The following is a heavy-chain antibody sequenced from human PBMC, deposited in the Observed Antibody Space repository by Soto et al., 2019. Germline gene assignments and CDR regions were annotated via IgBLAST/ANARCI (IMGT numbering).Heavy chain of an antibody. CDR3: AKPTVPFGRTVVAGPFDN. D-gene: IGHD6-19*01. Sequence: QVQLVESGGGVVQPGRSLRLSCAASGFTFSSFGMHWVRQAPGKGLEWVAVILYDGSNKYYADSVKGRFTISRDNSKNTRYLQMNSLRAEDTAVFYCAKPTVPFGRTVVAGPFDNWGQGTLVTVSS. CDR2: ILYDGSNK. V-gene: IGHV3-30*18. CDR1: GFTFSSFG. J-gene: IGHJ4*02.